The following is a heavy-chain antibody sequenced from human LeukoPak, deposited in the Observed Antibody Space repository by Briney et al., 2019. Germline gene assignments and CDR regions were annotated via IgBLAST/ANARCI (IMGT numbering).Heavy chain of an antibody. Sequence: GGSLRLSCAASGFTFDDYAMHWVRQAPGKGLEWVSGISWNSGSIGYADSVKGRFTISRDNAKNSLYLQMNSLRAEDTALYCCAKDMRYSSSWYDFDYWGQGTLVTVSS. V-gene: IGHV3-9*01. CDR3: AKDMRYSSSWYDFDY. J-gene: IGHJ4*02. CDR2: ISWNSGSI. D-gene: IGHD6-13*01. CDR1: GFTFDDYA.